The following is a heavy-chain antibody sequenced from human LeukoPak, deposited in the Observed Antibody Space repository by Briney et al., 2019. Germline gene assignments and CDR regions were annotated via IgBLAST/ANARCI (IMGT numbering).Heavy chain of an antibody. D-gene: IGHD1-14*01. J-gene: IGHJ6*03. CDR1: GGSIHSYY. Sequence: SETLSLTCTVSGGSIHSYYWTWIRQPPGKGLEWIGYSYHTGVTSYNPSLKSRVSISIDTSKNHFSLKLTSVTAADTAVYYCARSVYDRSPRYYMDVWGNGTTVFVSS. CDR3: ARSVYDRSPRYYMDV. CDR2: SYHTGVT. V-gene: IGHV4-59*01.